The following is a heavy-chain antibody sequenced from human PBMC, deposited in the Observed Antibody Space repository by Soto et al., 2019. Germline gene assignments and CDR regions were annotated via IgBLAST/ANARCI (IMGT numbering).Heavy chain of an antibody. CDR3: AIRNGDSLVYYCHY. CDR2: IYYSGST. V-gene: IGHV4-39*02. CDR1: GGSISSSSYY. D-gene: IGHD2-21*02. Sequence: QLQLQESGPGLVKPSETLSLTCTVSGGSISSSSYYWGWIRQPPGKGLEWIGSIYYSGSTYYNPSLKSRVTISVDTSKNHFSRKLGSVTAADTSVYYCAIRNGDSLVYYCHYWGQGTLVTVSA. J-gene: IGHJ4*02.